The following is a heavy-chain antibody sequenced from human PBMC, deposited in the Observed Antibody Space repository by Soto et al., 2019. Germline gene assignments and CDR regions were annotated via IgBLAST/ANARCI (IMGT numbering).Heavy chain of an antibody. CDR1: GDSVSTNSYS. J-gene: IGHJ6*02. CDR3: ARLNGYCISTSCNGEYGMDV. CDR2: VYSSENT. D-gene: IGHD2-2*03. Sequence: QLQLQESGPGLVKPSETLSLTCTVAGDSVSTNSYSWGWILQSPGKRLEWIGTVYSSENTYYKPSHLCRVTISVDPTKNEFYLRLSSVTDADTAVYYGARLNGYCISTSCNGEYGMDVWGQGTTVTVSS. V-gene: IGHV4-39*01.